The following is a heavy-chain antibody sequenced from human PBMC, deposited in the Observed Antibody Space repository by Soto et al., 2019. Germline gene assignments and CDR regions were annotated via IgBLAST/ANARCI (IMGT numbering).Heavy chain of an antibody. D-gene: IGHD4-4*01. CDR2: IYNSRAT. J-gene: IGHJ4*02. Sequence: SQTLSLTCTVSSGSVSSGSYYWSWIRQPPGKGLEWIGYIYNSRATSYNPSLKSRVSISVDTSKNQFSLKLSSVTAADTAVYYCARLHEALDFWGQGTLVTVSS. CDR3: ARLHEALDF. CDR1: SGSVSSGSYY. V-gene: IGHV4-61*01.